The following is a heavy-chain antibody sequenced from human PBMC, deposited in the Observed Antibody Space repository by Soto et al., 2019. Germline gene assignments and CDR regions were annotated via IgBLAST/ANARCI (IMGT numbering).Heavy chain of an antibody. J-gene: IGHJ6*03. CDR2: ISSNGVGT. Sequence: EVRLVESGGGLAQPGGSLRLSCAASGFTLSGYAMDWVRQAPGKGLEYVSGISSNGVGTYYANSVQGRFTISRDNSKNTVYLQMGSLRHEDMAVYYCARRARPDFYYMDVWGKGTTVTVSS. CDR1: GFTLSGYA. D-gene: IGHD6-6*01. V-gene: IGHV3-64*01. CDR3: ARRARPDFYYMDV.